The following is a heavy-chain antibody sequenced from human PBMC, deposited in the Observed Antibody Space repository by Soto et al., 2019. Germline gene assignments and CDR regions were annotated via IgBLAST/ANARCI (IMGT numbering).Heavy chain of an antibody. CDR3: ARHLSFLLTLTTDYYTYMDV. CDR2: LYYNGST. D-gene: IGHD4-17*01. V-gene: IGHV4-59*08. J-gene: IGHJ6*03. CDR1: GGSISNYH. Sequence: QVQLQESGPGLVKPSETLSLTCSVSGGSISNYHWSWIRQPPGKGLEWIGYLYYNGSTSYNPSLKSRLTISVDSSNNRLSLMLNSVSAADTAMYYCARHLSFLLTLTTDYYTYMDVWGKGTGVTVSS.